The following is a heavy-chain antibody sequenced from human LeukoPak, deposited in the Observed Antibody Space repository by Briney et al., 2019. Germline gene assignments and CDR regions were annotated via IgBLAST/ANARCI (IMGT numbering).Heavy chain of an antibody. CDR1: GFTFSSYS. Sequence: PGGSLRLSCAASGFTFSSYSMNWVRQAPGKEVEWVSSISSSSSYIYYADSVKGRFTISRDNAKNSLYLQMNSLRAEDTAVYYCARAGEFGVVPAASVGYAFDIWGQGTMVTVSS. V-gene: IGHV3-21*01. J-gene: IGHJ3*02. D-gene: IGHD2-2*01. CDR2: ISSSSSYI. CDR3: ARAGEFGVVPAASVGYAFDI.